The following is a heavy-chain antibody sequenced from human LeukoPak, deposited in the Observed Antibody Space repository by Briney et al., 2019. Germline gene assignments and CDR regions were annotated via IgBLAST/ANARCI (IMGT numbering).Heavy chain of an antibody. J-gene: IGHJ4*02. CDR1: GYTFTSYG. V-gene: IGHV1-18*01. Sequence: ASVKVSCKASGYTFTSYGTSWVRQAPGQGLEWMGWISAYNGNTNYAQKLQGRVTMTTDTSTSTAYMELRSLRSDDTAVYYCARGVSTYSSSSTGDYWGQGTLVTVSS. D-gene: IGHD6-6*01. CDR2: ISAYNGNT. CDR3: ARGVSTYSSSSTGDY.